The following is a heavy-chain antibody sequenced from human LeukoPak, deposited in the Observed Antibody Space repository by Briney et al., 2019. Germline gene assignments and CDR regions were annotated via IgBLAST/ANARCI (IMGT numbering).Heavy chain of an antibody. CDR1: GGSISSGGYS. CDR3: ARVGDFGVIDY. Sequence: SETLSLTCAVSGGSISSGGYSWSWIRQPPGKGLEWIGYIYHSGSTYYNPSLKSRVTISVDRCKNQFSLKLSSVTAADTAVYYCARVGDFGVIDYWGQGTLVTVSS. V-gene: IGHV4-30-2*01. D-gene: IGHD3-3*01. J-gene: IGHJ4*02. CDR2: IYHSGST.